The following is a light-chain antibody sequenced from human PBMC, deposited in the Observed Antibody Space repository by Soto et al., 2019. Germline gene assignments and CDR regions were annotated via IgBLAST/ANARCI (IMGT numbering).Light chain of an antibody. CDR3: AAWDGSLNVYV. CDR2: TNN. Sequence: QSVLTQPPSASGTPGQRVTISCSGSSSSIGSNSVNWYQQLPRTAPKVLIYTNNQRPSWVPDRFSGSKSGTSASLAISGLQSEDEADYYCAAWDGSLNVYVFWNGTKLTVL. V-gene: IGLV1-44*01. CDR1: SSSIGSNS. J-gene: IGLJ1*01.